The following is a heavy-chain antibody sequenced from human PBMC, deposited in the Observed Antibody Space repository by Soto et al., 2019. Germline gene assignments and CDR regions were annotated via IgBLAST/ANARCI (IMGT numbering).Heavy chain of an antibody. CDR3: ARVSHRKLTGDLT. CDR2: IIPIFGTA. D-gene: IGHD7-27*01. CDR1: GGTFSSYA. V-gene: IGHV1-69*13. Sequence: ASVKVSCKASGGTFSSYAVSWVRQAPGQGLEWMGGIIPIFGTANYAQKFQGRVTITADESTSTAYMELSSLRSEDTAVYYCARVSHRKLTGDLTWGQGTLVTVSS. J-gene: IGHJ5*02.